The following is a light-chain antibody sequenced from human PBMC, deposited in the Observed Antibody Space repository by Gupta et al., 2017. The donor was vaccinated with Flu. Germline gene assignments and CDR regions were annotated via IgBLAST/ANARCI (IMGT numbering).Light chain of an antibody. CDR3: QQYNFYPWA. J-gene: IGKJ1*01. V-gene: IGKV1-5*03. CDR1: QSISSW. CDR2: KAS. Sequence: DIQMTQPPSTLSASVGDRVTITCRASQSISSWLAWYQQKPGKAPKLLIYKASTLESGVPSRFSGSESGTEFTLTISSLHPEDFATYYCQQYNFYPWAFGQGTEVEIK.